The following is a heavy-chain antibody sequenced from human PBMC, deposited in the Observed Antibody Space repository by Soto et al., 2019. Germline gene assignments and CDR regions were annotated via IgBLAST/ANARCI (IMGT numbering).Heavy chain of an antibody. V-gene: IGHV2-5*02. Sequence: QITLKESGPTLVKPTQTLTLTCTFSGFSLSTSGVGVARIRQPPGKALEWLALIYWDDDKRYRPSLGSRLTIIKDTSKIQVVLTMTNMDSVDTATYYCAYLPCSGGSCYWFSFSGMDGWGQGTTVSVSS. CDR1: GFSLSTSGVG. J-gene: IGHJ6*02. CDR2: IYWDDDK. CDR3: AYLPCSGGSCYWFSFSGMDG. D-gene: IGHD2-15*01.